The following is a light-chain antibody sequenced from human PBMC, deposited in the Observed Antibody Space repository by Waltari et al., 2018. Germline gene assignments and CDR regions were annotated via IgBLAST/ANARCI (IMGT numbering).Light chain of an antibody. CDR3: QRYSL. J-gene: IGKJ4*02. CDR2: DAT. V-gene: IGKV1-33*01. Sequence: DFQMTQSPSSLSASVGDRVTITCQASQDISKFLNWYHQKPGKTPKLLIYDATTLDAGVPSRFSGSGSGTHFTLTINRLQSEDVGTYYCQRYSLFAGGTKVEIK. CDR1: QDISKF.